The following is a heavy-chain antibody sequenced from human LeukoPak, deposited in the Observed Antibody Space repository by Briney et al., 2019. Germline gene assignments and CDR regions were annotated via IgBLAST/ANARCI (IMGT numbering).Heavy chain of an antibody. J-gene: IGHJ4*02. CDR1: GASISTNTHY. D-gene: IGHD7-27*01. Sequence: SGTLSLICIVSGASISTNTHYWGWVRQPPGKGLEWIASIHHTGTPYYNPSLKSRVTISVDTSKNQFSLQFSSVIAADTAVYYCMRHASGEPPRYWGQGTLVTASS. V-gene: IGHV4-39*01. CDR3: MRHASGEPPRY. CDR2: IHHTGTP.